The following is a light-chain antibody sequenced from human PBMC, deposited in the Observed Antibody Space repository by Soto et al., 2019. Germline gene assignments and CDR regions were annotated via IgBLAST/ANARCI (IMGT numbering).Light chain of an antibody. J-gene: IGLJ1*01. CDR3: ISYTGSSTSYV. CDR2: DII. Sequence: QSALTQPASVSGSPGQSITISCTGTSSDVGAYIFVSWYQQHPGKAPKLMIYDIINRPSGVSNRFSGSKSGNTASLTISGLQAEDEADYYCISYTGSSTSYVFGSGTKVTVL. CDR1: SSDVGAYIF. V-gene: IGLV2-14*03.